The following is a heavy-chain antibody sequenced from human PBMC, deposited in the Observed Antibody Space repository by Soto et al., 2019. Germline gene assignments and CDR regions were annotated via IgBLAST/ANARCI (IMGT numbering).Heavy chain of an antibody. Sequence: GESLRISCKASGYSFSSNCIRWVRQMPGKGLEWLGIINPGDSDTRYSPSFQGQVTISADKSISTAYLQWSSLKAPYTAMYYCARHDRIRVWLTWKGMDVWGQGTTVTVSS. CDR1: GYSFSSNC. J-gene: IGHJ6*02. D-gene: IGHD5-18*01. CDR2: INPGDSDT. CDR3: ARHDRIRVWLTWKGMDV. V-gene: IGHV5-51*01.